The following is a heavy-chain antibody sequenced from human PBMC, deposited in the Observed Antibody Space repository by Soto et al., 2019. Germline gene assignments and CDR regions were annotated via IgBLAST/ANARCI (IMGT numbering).Heavy chain of an antibody. V-gene: IGHV3-21*01. Sequence: ALGLSYAASGFTFIPYSMNWVRQAPGEGLEWASCISRRCSYIYYPDSVKGRFTISRDDAKNSLYLKMNSLGAEDTAVYYCARQRPQGEAYGWPDAFDIWGRGTMVTVS. CDR1: GFTFIPYS. CDR3: ARQRPQGEAYGWPDAFDI. D-gene: IGHD3-16*01. J-gene: IGHJ3*02. CDR2: ISRRCSYI.